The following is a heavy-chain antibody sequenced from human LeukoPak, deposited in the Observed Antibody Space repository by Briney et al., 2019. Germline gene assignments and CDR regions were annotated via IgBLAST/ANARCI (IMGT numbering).Heavy chain of an antibody. D-gene: IGHD3-10*01. Sequence: ASVKVSCKASGYTFSSFGITWVRPAPGQGLEWMGWITVYNGNTNYAPKLQGRVTMTTDTSTSTAYMELKSLRSDDTAVYYCARDRFYDTGSHPEGGGMDVWGQGTTVRVSS. CDR1: GYTFSSFG. V-gene: IGHV1-18*01. CDR2: ITVYNGNT. CDR3: ARDRFYDTGSHPEGGGMDV. J-gene: IGHJ6*02.